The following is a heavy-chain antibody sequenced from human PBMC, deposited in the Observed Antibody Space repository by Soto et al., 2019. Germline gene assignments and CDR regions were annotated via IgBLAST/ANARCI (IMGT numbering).Heavy chain of an antibody. Sequence: ASVKVSSKASRYTLTSYGISWGRQAPGQGLEWMGWISAYNGNTNNAQKLQGRVTMTTDTSTSTAYMELRSLRSDDTAVYDCARESSSSCHDYWGQGTLVTVSS. CDR3: ARESSSSCHDY. CDR2: ISAYNGNT. V-gene: IGHV1-18*01. D-gene: IGHD6-13*01. CDR1: RYTLTSYG. J-gene: IGHJ4*02.